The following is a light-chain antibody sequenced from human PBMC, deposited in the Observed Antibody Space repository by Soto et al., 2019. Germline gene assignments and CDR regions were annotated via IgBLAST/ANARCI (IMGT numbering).Light chain of an antibody. CDR1: SSDVGVYNY. Sequence: QSVLTQPASVSGSPGQSITISCTGTSSDVGVYNYVSWYQQHPGKAPKLMIYDVSNRPSGVSNRFSGSKSGNTASLTISGLQAEDEADYYCSSYTSSTTLVVFGVGTKLTVL. CDR3: SSYTSSTTLVV. J-gene: IGLJ2*01. V-gene: IGLV2-14*01. CDR2: DVS.